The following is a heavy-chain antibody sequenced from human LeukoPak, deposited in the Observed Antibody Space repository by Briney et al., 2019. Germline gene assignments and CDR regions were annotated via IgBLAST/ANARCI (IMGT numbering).Heavy chain of an antibody. CDR3: AKDRVLWFGESNEDY. Sequence: GGSLRLSCAASGFTFSSYAMSWVRQAPGKGLEWVSAISGSGGCTYYADSVKGRFTISRDNSKNTLYLQMNSLRAEDTAVYYCAKDRVLWFGESNEDYWGQETLVTVSS. CDR1: GFTFSSYA. V-gene: IGHV3-23*01. D-gene: IGHD3-10*01. CDR2: ISGSGGCT. J-gene: IGHJ4*02.